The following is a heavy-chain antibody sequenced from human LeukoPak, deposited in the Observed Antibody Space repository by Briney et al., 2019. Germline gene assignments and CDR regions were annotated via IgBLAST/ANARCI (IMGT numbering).Heavy chain of an antibody. V-gene: IGHV3-33*08. Sequence: GGSLRLSCAGSGFTFTSYAFNWVRQAPGKGLEWVAVIWYDGSNKYYAGSVKGRFTISRDNSKNTLYLQMNSLRAEDTAVYYCTTDPAGIVVVPGDYWGQGTLVTVSS. CDR2: IWYDGSNK. CDR1: GFTFTSYA. D-gene: IGHD2-2*01. J-gene: IGHJ4*02. CDR3: TTDPAGIVVVPGDY.